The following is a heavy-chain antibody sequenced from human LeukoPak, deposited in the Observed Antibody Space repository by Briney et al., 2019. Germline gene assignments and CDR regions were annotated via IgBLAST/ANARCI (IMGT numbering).Heavy chain of an antibody. CDR1: GGSISSSSYY. V-gene: IGHV4-39*07. Sequence: ASETLSLTCTVSGGSISSSSYYWGRLRQPPGKGLEGIGSIYYSGSTYYNPSLKSRVTISVDTSKNQFSLKLSSVTAADTAVYYCARHIVLMVYAMVDWGQGTLVTVSS. CDR2: IYYSGST. D-gene: IGHD2-8*01. J-gene: IGHJ4*02. CDR3: ARHIVLMVYAMVD.